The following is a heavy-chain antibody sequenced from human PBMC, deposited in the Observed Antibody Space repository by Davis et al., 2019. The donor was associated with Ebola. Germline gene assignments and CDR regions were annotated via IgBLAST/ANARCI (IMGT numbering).Heavy chain of an antibody. D-gene: IGHD3-10*01. Sequence: SETLSLTCTVSGGSISSSSYYWGWIRQPPGKGLEWIGSIYYSGSTNYNPSLKSRVTISVDTSENQFSLKLSSVTAADTAVYYCARGGRYYYGSGRWFDPWGQGTLVTVSS. V-gene: IGHV4-39*07. CDR2: IYYSGST. CDR1: GGSISSSSYY. J-gene: IGHJ5*02. CDR3: ARGGRYYYGSGRWFDP.